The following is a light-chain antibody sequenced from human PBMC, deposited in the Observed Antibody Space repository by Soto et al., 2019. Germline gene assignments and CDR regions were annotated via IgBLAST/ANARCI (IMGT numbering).Light chain of an antibody. CDR2: AAS. J-gene: IGKJ1*01. V-gene: IGKV1-9*01. CDR3: QPFYIYPRT. CDR1: QGISSY. Sequence: IQLTQSPSSLSASVGDRVTITCRASQGISSYLAWYQQKPGKAPKLLIYAASTLQSGVPSRFSGSESGTDFTLPITSLHPEDLATYYGQPFYIYPRTFGQGPKGDTK.